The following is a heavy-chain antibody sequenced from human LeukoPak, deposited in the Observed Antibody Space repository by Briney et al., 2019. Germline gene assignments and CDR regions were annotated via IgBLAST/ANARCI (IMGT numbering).Heavy chain of an antibody. V-gene: IGHV1-2*02. J-gene: IGHJ4*02. CDR2: INPNSGGT. CDR3: ARHYMTTVTYFEY. CDR1: GYTFTGYY. D-gene: IGHD4-11*01. Sequence: ASVKVSCKASGYTFTGYYMHWVRQAPGQGLEWMGWINPNSGGTNYAQKFQGRVTMTRDTSISTAYMELSRLRSVDTAVYYCARHYMTTVTYFEYRGQGTPGTVSS.